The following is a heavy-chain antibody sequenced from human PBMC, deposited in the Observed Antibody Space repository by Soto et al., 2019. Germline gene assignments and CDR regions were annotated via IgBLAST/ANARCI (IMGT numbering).Heavy chain of an antibody. CDR2: INSDGSST. V-gene: IGHV3-74*01. D-gene: IGHD3-22*01. CDR3: ASDDRGVYCDSSGYYRYNWFDP. CDR1: GFTFSSYW. J-gene: IGHJ5*02. Sequence: GGSLRLSCAASGFTFSSYWMHWVRQAPGKGLVWVSRINSDGSSTSYEAYVKGRSTISRDNAKNTLYLKMNSLRAEDTAVYYCASDDRGVYCDSSGYYRYNWFDPWGQGTLVTVSS.